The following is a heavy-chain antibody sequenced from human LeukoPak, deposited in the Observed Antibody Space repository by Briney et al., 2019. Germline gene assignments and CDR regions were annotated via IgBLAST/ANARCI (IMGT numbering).Heavy chain of an antibody. CDR3: ARDKMRGGVAFDI. CDR2: ISSSSSYI. J-gene: IGHJ3*02. CDR1: GFTFSSYS. Sequence: GGSLRLSCAASGFTFSSYSMNWVRQAPGKGLEWVSSISSSSSYIYYADSVKGRFTISRDNAKNSLYLQMNSLRAEDTAVYYCARDKMRGGVAFDIWGQGTMVTVSS. V-gene: IGHV3-21*01. D-gene: IGHD3-3*01.